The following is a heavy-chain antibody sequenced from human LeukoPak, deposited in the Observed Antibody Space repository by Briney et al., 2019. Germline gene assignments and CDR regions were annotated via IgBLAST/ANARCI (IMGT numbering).Heavy chain of an antibody. CDR3: ASTDSSGWYGVDY. CDR2: IYYSGST. J-gene: IGHJ4*02. V-gene: IGHV4-59*01. D-gene: IGHD6-19*01. Sequence: SETLSLTCTVSGGSISSYYWSWIRQPPGKGLEWIGYIYYSGSTNYNPSLKSRVTISVDTSKNQFSLKLSSVTAADTAVYYCASTDSSGWYGVDYWGQGTLVTVSS. CDR1: GGSISSYY.